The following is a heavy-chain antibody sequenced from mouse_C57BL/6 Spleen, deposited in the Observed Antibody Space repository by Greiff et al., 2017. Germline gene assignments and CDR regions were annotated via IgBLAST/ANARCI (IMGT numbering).Heavy chain of an antibody. V-gene: IGHV1-62-2*01. CDR1: GYTFTEYT. D-gene: IGHD1-1*01. CDR2: FYPGSGSI. Sequence: VQLKESGAELVKPGASVKLSCKASGYTFTEYTIHWVKQRSGQGLEWIGWFYPGSGSIKYNEKFKDKATLTADKSSSTVYMELSRLTSEDSAVYFCARHEGCSSSYYYAMDYWGQGTSVTVSS. J-gene: IGHJ4*01. CDR3: ARHEGCSSSYYYAMDY.